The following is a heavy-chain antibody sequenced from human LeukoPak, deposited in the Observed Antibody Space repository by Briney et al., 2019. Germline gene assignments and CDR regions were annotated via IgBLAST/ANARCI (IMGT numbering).Heavy chain of an antibody. J-gene: IGHJ6*02. CDR3: VKDRPCDPCMPMDA. CDR1: GFTFSSHT. Sequence: GGSLRLSCAASGFTFSSHTMNWVRQAPGKGLEWASYISSTGSIIYYADSVKGRFTISRDNSKKMVWLQMNSLRAEDTAMYFYVKDRPCDPCMPMDAWGQGTTVTVSS. CDR2: ISSTGSII. V-gene: IGHV3-48*04. D-gene: IGHD2-2*01.